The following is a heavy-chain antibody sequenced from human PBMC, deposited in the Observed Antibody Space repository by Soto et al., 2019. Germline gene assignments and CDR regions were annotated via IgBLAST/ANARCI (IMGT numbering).Heavy chain of an antibody. V-gene: IGHV4-34*01. CDR3: ARRRGYDNGWFTYYSYMDV. CDR1: GGSFINNY. Sequence: QEQLQQWGTGLLQPSETLSLTCAVYGGSFINNYWMWVRQSPDKRLEWIGEITHSGNTNYLPSLKGRATLSLDTSTNQFSLKLTSVSAADTAVYYCARRRGYDNGWFTYYSYMDVWGQGTTVSVTS. CDR2: ITHSGNT. D-gene: IGHD6-19*01. J-gene: IGHJ6*02.